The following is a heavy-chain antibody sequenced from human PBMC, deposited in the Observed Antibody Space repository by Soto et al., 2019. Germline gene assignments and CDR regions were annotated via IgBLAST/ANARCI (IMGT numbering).Heavy chain of an antibody. J-gene: IGHJ4*02. CDR2: IWYDGSNK. CDR3: AKEDVWFAKDY. D-gene: IGHD3-10*01. Sequence: GGSLRLSCAASGFTFSSYGMHWVRQAPGKGLEWVAVIWYDGSNKYYADSVKGRFTISRDNSKNTLYLQMNSLRAEDTAVYYCAKEDVWFAKDYWGQGTLVTISS. V-gene: IGHV3-33*06. CDR1: GFTFSSYG.